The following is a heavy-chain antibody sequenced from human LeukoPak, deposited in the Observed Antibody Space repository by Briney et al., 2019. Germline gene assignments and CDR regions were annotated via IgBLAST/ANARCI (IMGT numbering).Heavy chain of an antibody. D-gene: IGHD3-10*01. CDR2: IHPNSGGT. J-gene: IGHJ6*03. CDR3: ARALSITMVRKPYYYYYMDV. V-gene: IGHV1-2*02. CDR1: GYTFTGYY. Sequence: ASVKVSCKASGYTFTGYYMHWVRQAPGQGLEWMGWIHPNSGGTNYAQKFQGRVTMTRDTSISTAYMELSRLRSDDTAVYYCARALSITMVRKPYYYYYMDVWGKGPTVTISS.